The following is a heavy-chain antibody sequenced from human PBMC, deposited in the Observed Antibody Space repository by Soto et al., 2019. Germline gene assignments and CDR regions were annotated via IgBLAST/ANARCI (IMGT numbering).Heavy chain of an antibody. V-gene: IGHV4-59*01. J-gene: IGHJ5*02. CDR1: GGSISSYY. CDR2: IYYSGST. CDR3: ARGLGYSRSRDYNWFDP. D-gene: IGHD6-13*01. Sequence: QVQLQESGPGLVKPSETLSLTCTVSGGSISSYYWSWIRQPPGKGLEWIGYIYYSGSTNYNPSLKSRVPISVDTSKNQFSLKLSSVTAADTAVYYCARGLGYSRSRDYNWFDPWGQGTLVTVSS.